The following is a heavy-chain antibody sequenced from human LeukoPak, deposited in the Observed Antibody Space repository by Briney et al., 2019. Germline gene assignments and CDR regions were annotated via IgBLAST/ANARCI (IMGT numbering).Heavy chain of an antibody. V-gene: IGHV1-8*02. CDR3: ARMGASGYNEAAFDI. J-gene: IGHJ3*02. Sequence: ASVKVSCKASGYTFTSYDINWVRQATGQGLEWMGWMNPNSGNTGYAQKFQGRVTMTRDTSISTAYMELSRLRSDDTAVYYCARMGASGYNEAAFDIWGQGTMVTVSS. D-gene: IGHD3-22*01. CDR2: MNPNSGNT. CDR1: GYTFTSYD.